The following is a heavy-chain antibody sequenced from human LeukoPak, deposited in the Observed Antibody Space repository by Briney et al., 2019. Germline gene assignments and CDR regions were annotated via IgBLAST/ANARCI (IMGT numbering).Heavy chain of an antibody. V-gene: IGHV3-21*01. CDR1: GFTFSSYS. D-gene: IGHD3-16*01. Sequence: GGSLRLSCAASGFTFSSYSMNWVRQAPGKGLEWVSSISSSSSYIYYADSVKGRFTISRDNAKNSLYLQMNSLRAEDTAVYYCARGSRLGYLIDYWGQGTLVTVSS. CDR3: ARGSRLGYLIDY. J-gene: IGHJ4*02. CDR2: ISSSSSYI.